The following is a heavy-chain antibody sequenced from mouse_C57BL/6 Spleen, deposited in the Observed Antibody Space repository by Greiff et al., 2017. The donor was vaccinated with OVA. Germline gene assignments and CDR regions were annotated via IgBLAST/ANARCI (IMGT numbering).Heavy chain of an antibody. Sequence: VQLQQSGPGLVKPSQSLSLTCSVTGYSITSGYYWNWIRQFPGNKLEWMGYISYDGSNNYNPSLKNRISITRDTSKNQFFLKLNSVTTEDTATYYCARAPFYYGSRAYWGQGTLVTVSA. CDR1: GYSITSGYY. V-gene: IGHV3-6*01. CDR2: ISYDGSN. J-gene: IGHJ3*01. D-gene: IGHD1-1*01. CDR3: ARAPFYYGSRAY.